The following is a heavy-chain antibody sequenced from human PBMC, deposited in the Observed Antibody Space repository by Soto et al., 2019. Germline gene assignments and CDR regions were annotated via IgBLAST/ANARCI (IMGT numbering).Heavy chain of an antibody. V-gene: IGHV4-30-2*01. CDR3: ARGAVVNFDS. J-gene: IGHJ4*02. CDR1: GGSISSGGSS. D-gene: IGHD3-22*01. CDR2: IYHSGST. Sequence: QLQLQESGSGLVKPSQTLSLTCAVSGGSISSGGSSWTWIRQPPGKGLEWIGYIYHSGSTYYNPSLKSGVTLSVDRSKKQFSLKLTSVTAADTAVYYCARGAVVNFDSWGQGTLVTVSS.